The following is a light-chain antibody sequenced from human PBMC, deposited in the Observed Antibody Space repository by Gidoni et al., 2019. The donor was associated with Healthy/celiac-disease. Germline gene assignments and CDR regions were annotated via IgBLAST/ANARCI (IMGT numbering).Light chain of an antibody. CDR3: GTWDNNLSAV. Sequence: QSVLTQPPSVSAAPGQKVTISCAGNSSNIRNNYVSWYQQLPGTAPKLLIYDNHKRPSGIPDRFSGSKSRTSGHLGNTRLPTGDESHYSCGTWDNNLSAVFGGGTKLTVL. CDR1: SSNIRNNY. CDR2: DNH. V-gene: IGLV1-51*01. J-gene: IGLJ3*02.